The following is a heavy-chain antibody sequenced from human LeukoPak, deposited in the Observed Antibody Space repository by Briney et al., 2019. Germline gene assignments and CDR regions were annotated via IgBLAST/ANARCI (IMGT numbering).Heavy chain of an antibody. J-gene: IGHJ5*02. D-gene: IGHD3-10*01. CDR3: ARALLLPGRGYDP. V-gene: IGHV4-59*12. CDR1: GGSINNYY. Sequence: PSETLSLTCTVSGGSINNYYWSWIRQPPGKGLEWIGYIYYRGSTYYNPSLKSRVTISVDTSKNQFSLKLSSVTAADTAVYYCARALLLPGRGYDPWGQGTLVTVSS. CDR2: IYYRGST.